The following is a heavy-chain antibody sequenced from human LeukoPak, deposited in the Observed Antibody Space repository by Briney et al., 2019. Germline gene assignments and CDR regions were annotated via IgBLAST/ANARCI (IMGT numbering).Heavy chain of an antibody. CDR3: ARARGYSGYTPNYYYGLDV. Sequence: PSGTLSLTCAVSGGSIKSNNWWSWVRQPPGQGLEWIGEIYHSGSTNYNPSLESRVTVSVDKSKNQFSLKLNSVTAADTAVYYCARARGYSGYTPNYYYGLDVWGQGTTVTVSS. V-gene: IGHV4-4*02. J-gene: IGHJ6*02. CDR2: IYHSGST. D-gene: IGHD5-12*01. CDR1: GGSIKSNNW.